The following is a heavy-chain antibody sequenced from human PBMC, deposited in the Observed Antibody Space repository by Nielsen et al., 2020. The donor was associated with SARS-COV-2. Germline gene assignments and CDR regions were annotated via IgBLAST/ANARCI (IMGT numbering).Heavy chain of an antibody. Sequence: GESLKISCAASGFTFSSYSMNWVRQAPGKGLEWVSSISSSSSYIYYADSVKGRFTISRDNAKNSLYLQMNSLRAEDTAVYYCAREVETAAAGLDYWGQGTLVTVSS. D-gene: IGHD6-13*01. CDR3: AREVETAAAGLDY. V-gene: IGHV3-21*01. CDR1: GFTFSSYS. J-gene: IGHJ4*02. CDR2: ISSSSSYI.